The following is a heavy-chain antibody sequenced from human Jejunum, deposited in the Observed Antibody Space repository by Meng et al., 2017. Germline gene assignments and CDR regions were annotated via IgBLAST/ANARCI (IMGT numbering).Heavy chain of an antibody. CDR1: VPALSVHC. CDR2: IFCSTHT. Sequence: GPELGAAAKLPCLACSVSVPALSVHCGSWTRQPPGEGLERIKHIFCSTHTAYSPALKGPVTSAVDTSKNQFSLQRHSVTAADTAVYYCASAGSSGWNWYCGLWGRGTLVTVSS. D-gene: IGHD3-22*01. CDR3: ASAGSSGWNWYCGL. J-gene: IGHJ2*01. V-gene: IGHV4-59*11.